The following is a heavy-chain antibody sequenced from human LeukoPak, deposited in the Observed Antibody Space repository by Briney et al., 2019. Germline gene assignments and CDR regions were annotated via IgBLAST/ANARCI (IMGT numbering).Heavy chain of an antibody. CDR3: ARAGSGSGSYFDY. D-gene: IGHD3-10*01. J-gene: IGHJ4*02. CDR1: GYDFTSIG. Sequence: ASVKVSFKSSGYDFTSIGITWLRRPPGQGLEWMGWISLYNGNTRYAQKFQGRVAMTTDTSPTTAYMELRGLRFNDTAVYYCARAGSGSGSYFDYWGQGTLVTVSS. V-gene: IGHV1-18*01. CDR2: ISLYNGNT.